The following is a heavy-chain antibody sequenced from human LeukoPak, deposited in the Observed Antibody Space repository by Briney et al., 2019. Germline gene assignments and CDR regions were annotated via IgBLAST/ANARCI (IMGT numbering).Heavy chain of an antibody. CDR3: ARVGDYYDSSGYHHDAFDI. Sequence: ASVKVSCKASGYTFNTYGISWVRQAPGQGLEWMGWINPNSGGTNYAQKFQGWVTMTRDTSISTAYMELSRLRSDDTAVYYCARVGDYYDSSGYHHDAFDIWGQGTMVAVSS. V-gene: IGHV1-2*04. CDR1: GYTFNTYG. J-gene: IGHJ3*02. D-gene: IGHD3-22*01. CDR2: INPNSGGT.